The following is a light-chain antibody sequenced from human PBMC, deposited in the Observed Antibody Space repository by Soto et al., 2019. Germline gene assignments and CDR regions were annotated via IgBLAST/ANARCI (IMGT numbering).Light chain of an antibody. V-gene: IGKV3-11*01. CDR3: QQRSKWAPIT. Sequence: EIVLTQSPVTLSLSPGERATLSCRASQSVSSYLAWYQQKPGQAPRLLIYDASNRATGIPARFSGGGSGTAFTLTTDNLEPADFSIYYCQQRSKWAPITFGQGTRLEIK. CDR2: DAS. CDR1: QSVSSY. J-gene: IGKJ5*01.